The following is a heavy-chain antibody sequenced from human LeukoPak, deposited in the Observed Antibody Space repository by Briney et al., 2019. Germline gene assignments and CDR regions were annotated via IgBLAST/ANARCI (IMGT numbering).Heavy chain of an antibody. V-gene: IGHV3-23*01. D-gene: IGHD6-25*01. CDR3: VAAGNYYYYMDV. CDR2: ISGSGGST. CDR1: GFTFSSYA. Sequence: PGGSLRLSCAASGFTFSSYAMSWVRQAPGKGLEWVSAISGSGGSTYYADSVKGRFTISRDNSKNTLYLQMNSLRAEDTAVYYCVAAGNYYYYMDVWGKGTTVTVSS. J-gene: IGHJ6*03.